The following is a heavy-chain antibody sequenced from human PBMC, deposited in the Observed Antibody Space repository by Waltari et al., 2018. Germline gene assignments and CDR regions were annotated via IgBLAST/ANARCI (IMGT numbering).Heavy chain of an antibody. J-gene: IGHJ4*02. D-gene: IGHD6-19*01. CDR2: IYTSGDA. Sequence: QVQLRESGPGLVKPSQTLSLTCTVSGASVTVGASTWVWIRQPAGKGLEWIGQIYTSGDARHKSSLKGRLTVSLDSSTNQFSLTLSSVTAADTAVYYCARGGWQGTLDAYYDYWGQGSLVTVSS. CDR1: GASVTVGAST. V-gene: IGHV4-61*09. CDR3: ARGGWQGTLDAYYDY.